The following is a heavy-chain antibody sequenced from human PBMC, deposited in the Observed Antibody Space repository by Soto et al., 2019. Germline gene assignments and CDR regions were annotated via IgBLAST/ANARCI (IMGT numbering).Heavy chain of an antibody. Sequence: SETLSLTCTVSGGSISSYYWSWIRQPPGKGLEWIGYIYYSGSTNYTPSLKSRVTISVDTSKNQFSLKLSSVTAADTAVYYCARHSRITIFGVVTHAFDYWGQGTLVTVSS. J-gene: IGHJ4*02. D-gene: IGHD3-3*01. V-gene: IGHV4-59*08. CDR3: ARHSRITIFGVVTHAFDY. CDR2: IYYSGST. CDR1: GGSISSYY.